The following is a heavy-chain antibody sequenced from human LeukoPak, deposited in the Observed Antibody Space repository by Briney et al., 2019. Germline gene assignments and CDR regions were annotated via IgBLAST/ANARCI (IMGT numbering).Heavy chain of an antibody. J-gene: IGHJ4*02. CDR3: AKDGDEGCADF. CDR2: IIPIFGTT. CDR1: GGTFSNYA. V-gene: IGHV1-69*05. D-gene: IGHD3-10*01. Sequence: ASVKVSCKACGGTFSNYAISWARQAPGQGLEWMGGIIPIFGTTNYAQKFQGRVTITTDESTSTAYMELSSLRSEDTAVYYCAKDGDEGCADFWGQGTLVTVSS.